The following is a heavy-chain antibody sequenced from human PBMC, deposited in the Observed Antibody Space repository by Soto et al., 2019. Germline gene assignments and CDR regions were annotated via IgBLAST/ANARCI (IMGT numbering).Heavy chain of an antibody. V-gene: IGHV3-23*01. D-gene: IGHD3-22*01. CDR1: GFTFSSYV. Sequence: AGGSLRLSCAASGFTFSSYVMTWVRQAPWKGLEWVSAISGSGGSTYYADSVKGRFTISRDNSKNTLYLQMDSLRAEDTAIYYCAKDRYYYDSSGYSNFDYWGQGTLVTVSS. CDR2: ISGSGGST. J-gene: IGHJ4*02. CDR3: AKDRYYYDSSGYSNFDY.